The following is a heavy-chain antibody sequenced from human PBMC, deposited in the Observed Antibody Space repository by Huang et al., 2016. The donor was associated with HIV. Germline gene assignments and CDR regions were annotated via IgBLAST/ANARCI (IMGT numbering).Heavy chain of an antibody. J-gene: IGHJ3*02. Sequence: QVQLQQWGAGLLKPSETLSLTCAVYGGSFSGYYWSWIRQSPGKGLEWSGEINHSGSTNYNPSLKSRLTISVETSKNQFSLKLSSVTAADTAVYYCARERMMSWLDDHDAFDIWGQGTMVTVSS. D-gene: IGHD1-1*01. V-gene: IGHV4-34*01. CDR1: GGSFSGYY. CDR2: INHSGST. CDR3: ARERMMSWLDDHDAFDI.